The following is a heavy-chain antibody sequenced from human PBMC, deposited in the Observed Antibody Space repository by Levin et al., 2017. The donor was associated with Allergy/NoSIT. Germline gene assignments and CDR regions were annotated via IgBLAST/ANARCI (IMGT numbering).Heavy chain of an antibody. CDR1: GFTFSDYA. D-gene: IGHD1-26*01. CDR2: ISGTGGGV. CDR3: ATRGAVVGPSSLRSSYSYEMDV. V-gene: IGHV3-23*01. Sequence: GGSLRLSCVASGFTFSDYAMIWVRQAPGKGLEWVSAISGTGGGVYYADSVKGRFTISRDNFNNIVYLEMSTLKAEDTAVYYCATRGAVVGPSSLRSSYSYEMDVWGQGSTVTVSS. J-gene: IGHJ6*02.